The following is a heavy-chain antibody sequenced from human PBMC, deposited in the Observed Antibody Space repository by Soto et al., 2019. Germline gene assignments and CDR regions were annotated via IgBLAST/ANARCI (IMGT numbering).Heavy chain of an antibody. CDR3: SREKLRLLVSAYCYFYGMDV. CDR1: GITLASNY. Sequence: EVQLVESGGDLVQPGGSLRLSCAASGITLASNYKSWVRQASGKVLEWVAVTYSHNTRTYYAESVKGRFTISRDTSNNTLYLQMNSLRAEDTAVYYCSREKLRLLVSAYCYFYGMDVWGQGTTVTVSS. J-gene: IGHJ6*02. D-gene: IGHD3-16*01. V-gene: IGHV3-66*01. CDR2: TYSHNTRT.